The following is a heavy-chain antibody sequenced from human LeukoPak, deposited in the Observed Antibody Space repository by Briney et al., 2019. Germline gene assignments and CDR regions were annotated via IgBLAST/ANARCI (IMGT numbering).Heavy chain of an antibody. J-gene: IGHJ4*02. CDR1: GGALSGFY. CDR2: IYSSGTT. V-gene: IGHV4-4*07. Sequence: SETLSLTCTVSGGALSGFYWSWIRQPAGKGLEWIGRIYSSGTTNYNPSLKSRVTMSVDTSKNQFSLRLNSVTAADTAVYYCARDMTAAYFDYWGQGTLVTVSS. D-gene: IGHD3-16*01. CDR3: ARDMTAAYFDY.